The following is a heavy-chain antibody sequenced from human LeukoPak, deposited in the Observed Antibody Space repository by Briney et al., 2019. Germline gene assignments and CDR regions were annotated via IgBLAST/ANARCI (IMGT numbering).Heavy chain of an antibody. CDR2: ISAYNGNT. CDR1: GYTFTSYG. D-gene: IGHD3-22*01. Sequence: ASVKVSCKASGYTFTSYGISWVRQAPGQGLEWMGWISAYNGNTNYAQKLQGRVTMTTDTSTSTAYMELRSLRSDDTAVYYCVRDTTPTSGNYYPDAFHFWGQGTMVTVSS. V-gene: IGHV1-18*01. J-gene: IGHJ3*01. CDR3: VRDTTPTSGNYYPDAFHF.